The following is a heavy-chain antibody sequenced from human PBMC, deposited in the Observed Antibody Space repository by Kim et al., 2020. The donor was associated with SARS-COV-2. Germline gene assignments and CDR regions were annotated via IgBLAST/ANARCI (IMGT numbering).Heavy chain of an antibody. Sequence: AEYVKGRLTITRGDTKNTLYLQMKSLRAEETAVYYCARARGGGYSSGMDVWGQGTPVTVSS. D-gene: IGHD1-26*01. J-gene: IGHJ6*02. V-gene: IGHV3-30*01. CDR3: ARARGGGYSSGMDV.